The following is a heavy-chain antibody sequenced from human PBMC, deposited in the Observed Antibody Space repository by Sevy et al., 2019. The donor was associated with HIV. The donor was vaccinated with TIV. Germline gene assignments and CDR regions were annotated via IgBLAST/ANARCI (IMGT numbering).Heavy chain of an antibody. V-gene: IGHV3-23*01. CDR2: ISGSGGST. D-gene: IGHD1-7*01. CDR3: AKAMQQLELQY. Sequence: GGSLRLSCAASGFTFSSYAMSWVRQAPGKGLEWVSAISGSGGSTYYADSVKGRFTISRDNSENTLYLQMNSLRAEDTAVYYCAKAMQQLELQYWGQGTLVTVSS. J-gene: IGHJ4*02. CDR1: GFTFSSYA.